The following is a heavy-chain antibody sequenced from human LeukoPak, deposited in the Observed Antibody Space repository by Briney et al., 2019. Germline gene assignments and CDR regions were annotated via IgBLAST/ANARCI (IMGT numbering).Heavy chain of an antibody. V-gene: IGHV3-23*01. CDR2: ISGSGGST. CDR3: ARGSGYSYGFTGRERTKSRLDY. J-gene: IGHJ4*02. Sequence: GGTLRLSCADSGFTFSSYGMSWVRQAPGKGLEWVSAISGSGGSTYYADSVKGRFTISRDNSKNTLYLQMNSLRVEDTAVYYCARGSGYSYGFTGRERTKSRLDYWGQGTLVTVSS. CDR1: GFTFSSYG. D-gene: IGHD5-18*01.